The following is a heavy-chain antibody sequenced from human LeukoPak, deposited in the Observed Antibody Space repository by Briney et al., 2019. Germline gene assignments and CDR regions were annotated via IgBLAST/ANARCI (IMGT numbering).Heavy chain of an antibody. V-gene: IGHV4-34*01. CDR2: INHSGST. Sequence: SETLSLTCAVYGGSFSGYYWSWLRQPPGKGLEWIGEINHSGSTNYNPSLRSRVTISVDTSKNQFSLKLSSVTAADTAVYYCARVVSVDTAMVFDYWGQGTLVTVSS. D-gene: IGHD5-18*01. CDR3: ARVVSVDTAMVFDY. J-gene: IGHJ4*02. CDR1: GGSFSGYY.